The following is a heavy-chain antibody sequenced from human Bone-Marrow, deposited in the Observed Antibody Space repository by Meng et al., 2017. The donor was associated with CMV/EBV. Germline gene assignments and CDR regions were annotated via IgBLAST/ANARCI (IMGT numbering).Heavy chain of an antibody. CDR3: AKKGLRFLEILSVGWFEP. J-gene: IGHJ5*02. V-gene: IGHV4-39*07. CDR1: GGSISWSSNDY. Sequence: SETLSLTCTVSGGSISWSSNDYWGWICQPPGKGLEWIGTIYSSGSTYYSPSLKSRVTISVDTSKDQFSLKLSSVTAADTAVYYCAKKGLRFLEILSVGWFEPWGQGTLVTVSS. CDR2: IYSSGST. D-gene: IGHD3-3*01.